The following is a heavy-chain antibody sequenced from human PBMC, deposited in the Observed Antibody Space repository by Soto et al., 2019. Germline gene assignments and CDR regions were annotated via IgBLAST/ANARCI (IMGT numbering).Heavy chain of an antibody. CDR1: SASLSSSTYY. CDR3: ARDRRSLYYDGSGLDY. J-gene: IGHJ4*02. Sequence: SETLSLTCSISSASLSSSTYYWSWIRQPPGRGPEWIGSIYYSGNTYYKPALKSRVSISIDTSKNQFSLNLTSVTAADTALYFCARDRRSLYYDGSGLDYWGQGTLVTVSS. V-gene: IGHV4-39*02. CDR2: IYYSGNT. D-gene: IGHD3-22*01.